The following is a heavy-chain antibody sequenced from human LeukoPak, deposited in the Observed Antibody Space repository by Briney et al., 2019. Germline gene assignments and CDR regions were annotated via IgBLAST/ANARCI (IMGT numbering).Heavy chain of an antibody. Sequence: PSETLSLTCAVYGGSFSGYYWSWIRQPPGKGLEWIGEINHSGSTNYNPSLKSRVTISVDTSKNQFSLKLSSVTAADTAVYYCARYCSGGSCYSGMDVWGQGTTVTVSS. V-gene: IGHV4-34*01. D-gene: IGHD2-15*01. CDR1: GGSFSGYY. CDR2: INHSGST. CDR3: ARYCSGGSCYSGMDV. J-gene: IGHJ6*02.